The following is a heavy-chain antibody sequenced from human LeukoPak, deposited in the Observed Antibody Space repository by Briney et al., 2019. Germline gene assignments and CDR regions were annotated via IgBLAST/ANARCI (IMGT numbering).Heavy chain of an antibody. V-gene: IGHV3-30*02. Sequence: GGSLRLSCAASGFTFSNYGMQWVRQAPGKGLEWVAFIRYDGSNKYYADSVKGRFTISRDNSKNTLYLQMNSLRAEDTAVYYCARDRYYYDSSGSLVDPWGQGTLVTVSS. D-gene: IGHD3-22*01. J-gene: IGHJ5*02. CDR3: ARDRYYYDSSGSLVDP. CDR1: GFTFSNYG. CDR2: IRYDGSNK.